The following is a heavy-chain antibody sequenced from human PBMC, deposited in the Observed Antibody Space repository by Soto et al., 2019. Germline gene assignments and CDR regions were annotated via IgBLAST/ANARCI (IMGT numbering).Heavy chain of an antibody. D-gene: IGHD6-6*01. V-gene: IGHV3-9*01. CDR3: AKGQQLVKAWFDP. CDR2: ISWNSGSI. J-gene: IGHJ5*02. Sequence: EVQLVESGGGLVQPGRSLRLSCAASGFTFDDYAMHWVRQAPGKGLEWVSGISWNSGSIGYADSVKGRFTISRDNAKNSLYLQMNSLRAEDTALYYCAKGQQLVKAWFDPWGQGTLVTASS. CDR1: GFTFDDYA.